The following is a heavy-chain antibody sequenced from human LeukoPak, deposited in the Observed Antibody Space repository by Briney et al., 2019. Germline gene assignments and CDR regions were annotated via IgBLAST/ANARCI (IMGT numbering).Heavy chain of an antibody. D-gene: IGHD6-13*01. CDR3: ARRRGWKQQLVYFDY. Sequence: PSETLSLTCTVSGGSISNYYWSWIRQPPGKGLEWIGYLFHSGTPRYNPSLKSRVTISADTSKNQFFLTLISTTAADTAVYYCARRRGWKQQLVYFDYWGQGTLATVSS. V-gene: IGHV4-59*08. J-gene: IGHJ4*02. CDR2: LFHSGTP. CDR1: GGSISNYY.